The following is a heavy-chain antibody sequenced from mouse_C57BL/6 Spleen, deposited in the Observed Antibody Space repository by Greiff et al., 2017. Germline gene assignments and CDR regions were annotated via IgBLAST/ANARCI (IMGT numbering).Heavy chain of an antibody. V-gene: IGHV2-9-1*01. D-gene: IGHD2-4*01. CDR1: GFSLTSYA. CDR2: IWTGGGT. CDR3: ASIYDYDDWFAY. Sequence: VKLVASGPGLVAPSQSLSITCTVSGFSLTSYAISWVRQPPGKGLEWLGVIWTGGGTNYNSALKSRLSISKDNSKSQVFLKMNSLQTDDTARYYCASIYDYDDWFAYWGQGTLVTVSA. J-gene: IGHJ3*01.